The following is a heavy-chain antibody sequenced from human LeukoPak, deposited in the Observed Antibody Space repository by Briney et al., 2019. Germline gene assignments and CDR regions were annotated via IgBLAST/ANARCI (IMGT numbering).Heavy chain of an antibody. Sequence: GRSLRLSCAASGFTFDDYAMHWVRQAPGKGLEWVSGISWNSGSIGYADSVKGRFTISRDNAKNSLYLQMNSLRAEDTALYYCAKASSSTSFDYWGQGTLVTVSS. J-gene: IGHJ4*02. CDR3: AKASSSTSFDY. V-gene: IGHV3-9*01. D-gene: IGHD2-2*01. CDR1: GFTFDDYA. CDR2: ISWNSGSI.